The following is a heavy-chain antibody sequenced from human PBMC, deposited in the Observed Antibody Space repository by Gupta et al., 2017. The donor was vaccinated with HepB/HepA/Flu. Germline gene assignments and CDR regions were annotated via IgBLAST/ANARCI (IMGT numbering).Heavy chain of an antibody. V-gene: IGHV3-23*01. CDR3: AKVAADGDYVFYAFDI. D-gene: IGHD4-17*01. CDR2: SSGSGGST. Sequence: EVQLLESGGGWVQPGGSLRLSCSASGFTFSSYAMSWVRQAPGKGLEWGSASSGSGGSTYYEDSVKGRFTISRDNSKNTLDMKMNSMRAEDTAGYYCAKVAADGDYVFYAFDIWGQGKMVTVS. CDR1: GFTFSSYA. J-gene: IGHJ3*02.